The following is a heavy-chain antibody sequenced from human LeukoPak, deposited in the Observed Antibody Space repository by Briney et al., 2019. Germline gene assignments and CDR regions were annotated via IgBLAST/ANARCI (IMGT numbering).Heavy chain of an antibody. CDR3: TRELLSLHQGLDS. J-gene: IGHJ5*01. Sequence: GGSLRLSCAASGFTFSSYSMNWVRQAPGKGLEWVACVGSNVNKMYYAESVRGRFTVSRDNAGNSLSLQMDSLRAEDTAVYYCTRELLSLHQGLDSWGQGTLVTVSS. V-gene: IGHV3-21*06. CDR1: GFTFSSYS. CDR2: VGSNVNKM. D-gene: IGHD2/OR15-2a*01.